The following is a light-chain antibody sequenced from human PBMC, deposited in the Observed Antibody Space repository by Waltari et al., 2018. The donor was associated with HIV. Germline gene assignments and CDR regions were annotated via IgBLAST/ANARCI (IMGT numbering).Light chain of an antibody. J-gene: IGLJ3*02. CDR2: DVS. V-gene: IGLV2-14*03. CDR1: TSDVGTYNS. CDR3: SSYSTNTNNSPWV. Sequence: QSALAQPASVSGSPGQSITISCTGTTSDVGTYNSVSCYHQHPGKGPKLVIFDVSHRPSGISDRFSGSRSGNTASLTISGLRAEDEADYFCSSYSTNTNNSPWVFGGGTKVTVL.